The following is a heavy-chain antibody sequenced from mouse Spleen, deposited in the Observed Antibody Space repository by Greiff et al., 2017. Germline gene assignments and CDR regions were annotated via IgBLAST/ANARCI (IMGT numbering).Heavy chain of an antibody. V-gene: IGHV5-17*02. CDR1: GFTFSSFG. D-gene: IGHD2-1*01. CDR3: ARFNYGNYEDAMDY. CDR2: ISSGSSTI. J-gene: IGHJ4*01. Sequence: EVMLVESGGGLVQPGGSRKLSCAASGFTFSSFGMHWVRQAPEKGLEWVAYISSGSSTIYYADTVKGRFTISRDNPKNTLFLQMTSLRSEDTAMYYCARFNYGNYEDAMDYWGQGTSVTVSS.